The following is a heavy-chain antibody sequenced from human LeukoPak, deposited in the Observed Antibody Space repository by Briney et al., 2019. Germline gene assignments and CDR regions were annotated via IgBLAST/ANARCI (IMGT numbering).Heavy chain of an antibody. CDR3: AKNGGWYAFDI. CDR2: ISSSSSYI. Sequence: GGSLRLSCAASGFTLSSYSMNWVRQAPGKGLEWVSSISSSSSYIYYADSLKGRFTISRDNAKNSLYLQMNSLRAEDTAVYYCAKNGGWYAFDIWGQGTMVTVSS. V-gene: IGHV3-21*01. J-gene: IGHJ3*02. CDR1: GFTLSSYS. D-gene: IGHD1-1*01.